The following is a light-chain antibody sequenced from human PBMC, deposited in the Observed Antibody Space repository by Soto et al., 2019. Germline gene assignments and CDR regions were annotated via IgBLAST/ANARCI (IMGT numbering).Light chain of an antibody. Sequence: QSALTQPPSASGSPGQSVTISCTGTSSDVGAFVSWYQQHPGRAPKLLIYEVTERPSGVPDRFSGSKSGNTASLTVSGLQAEDEDDYYCNAYAGSNNLVFGGGTKVTVL. J-gene: IGLJ2*01. CDR3: NAYAGSNNLV. V-gene: IGLV2-8*01. CDR1: SSDVGAF. CDR2: EVT.